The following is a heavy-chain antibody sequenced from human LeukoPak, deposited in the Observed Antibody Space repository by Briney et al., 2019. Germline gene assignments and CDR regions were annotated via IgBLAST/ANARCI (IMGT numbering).Heavy chain of an antibody. CDR1: GGSISSGGYS. Sequence: PSETLSLTCAVSGGSISSGGYSWSWIRQPPGKGLEWIGYIYHSGSTYYNPSLKSRVTISVDTSKNQFSLKLSSVTAADTAVYYCATDNRSRGVVYDYWGQGTLVTVSS. CDR2: IYHSGST. CDR3: ATDNRSRGVVYDY. J-gene: IGHJ4*02. D-gene: IGHD2-8*02. V-gene: IGHV4-30-2*01.